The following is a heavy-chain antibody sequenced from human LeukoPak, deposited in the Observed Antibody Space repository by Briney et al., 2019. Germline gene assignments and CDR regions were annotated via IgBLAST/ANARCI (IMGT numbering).Heavy chain of an antibody. CDR3: AREGLLTGADY. V-gene: IGHV4-34*01. CDR1: GGSFSGYY. CDR2: INHSGST. Sequence: SETLSLTCAVYGGSFSGYYWSWIRQPPGKGLEWIGEINHSGSTNYNPSLKSRVTISVDTSKNQFSLKLSSVTAADTAVYYCAREGLLTGADYWGQGTLVTVSS. D-gene: IGHD7-27*01. J-gene: IGHJ4*02.